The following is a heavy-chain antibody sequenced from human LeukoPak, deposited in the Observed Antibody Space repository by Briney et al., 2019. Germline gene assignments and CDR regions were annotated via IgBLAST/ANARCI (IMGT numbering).Heavy chain of an antibody. V-gene: IGHV3-53*01. CDR1: GFIVSSDY. Sequence: GGSLRLSCAASGFIVSSDYISWVRQTPGKGLEWVSVIYSGGSTFYADSVKGRFTISRDNSKNTVYLQMNSLRGEDTAVFYCASWGKYGTGGACYGDWGQGTLVTVSS. CDR2: IYSGGST. CDR3: ASWGKYGTGGACYGD. J-gene: IGHJ4*02. D-gene: IGHD2-8*02.